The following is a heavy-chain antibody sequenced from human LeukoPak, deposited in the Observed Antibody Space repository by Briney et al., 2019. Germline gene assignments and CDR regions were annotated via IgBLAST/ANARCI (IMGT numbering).Heavy chain of an antibody. V-gene: IGHV4-59*08. J-gene: IGHJ4*02. CDR2: IYYTGST. D-gene: IGHD5-12*01. CDR3: TRHLNIDYDPLFDY. CDR1: GGSISSYY. Sequence: SETLSIICTVSGGSISSYYWSWIRQPPGKGLEWIGYIYYTGSTNYNPSLKSRVTISVDTSKNQFSLKLSSVTAADTAVYYCTRHLNIDYDPLFDYWGQGTLVIVSS.